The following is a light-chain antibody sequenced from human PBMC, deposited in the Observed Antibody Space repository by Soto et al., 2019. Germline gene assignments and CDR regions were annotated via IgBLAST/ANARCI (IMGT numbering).Light chain of an antibody. J-gene: IGKJ2*01. CDR2: DAS. CDR3: QQYNSYPKYT. Sequence: DIQMTQSPSTLSASVGDRVLITCRASQSISSWLAWYQQKPWKAPKLLIYDASSLESGVPSRFSGSGSGTEFTLTISSLQPDDFATYYCQQYNSYPKYTFGQGTKVDIK. V-gene: IGKV1-5*01. CDR1: QSISSW.